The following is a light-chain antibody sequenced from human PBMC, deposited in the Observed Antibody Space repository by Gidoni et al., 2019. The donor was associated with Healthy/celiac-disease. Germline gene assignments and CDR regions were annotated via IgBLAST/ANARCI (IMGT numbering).Light chain of an antibody. J-gene: IGKJ3*01. CDR3: QQYDNLPT. CDR2: DAS. Sequence: DLQMTQSPSSLSASVGDRVTITCQASQDISNYLNWYQQKPGKAPKLLIYDASNLETGVPSRFSGSGSGTDFTFTISSLQPEDMATYYCQQYDNLPTFXPXTKVDIK. CDR1: QDISNY. V-gene: IGKV1-33*01.